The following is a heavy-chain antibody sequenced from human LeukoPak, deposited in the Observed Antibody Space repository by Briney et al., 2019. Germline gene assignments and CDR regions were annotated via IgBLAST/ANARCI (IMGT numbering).Heavy chain of an antibody. D-gene: IGHD4-17*01. CDR1: GGTFSSYA. CDR2: IIPIFGTA. Sequence: GASVKVSCKASGGTFSSYAISWVRQAPGQGLEWMGGIIPIFGTANYAQKFQGRVTIAADKSTSTAYVELSSLRSEDTAVYYCASYYGDYPSYYYGMDVWGKGTTVTVSS. V-gene: IGHV1-69*06. CDR3: ASYYGDYPSYYYGMDV. J-gene: IGHJ6*04.